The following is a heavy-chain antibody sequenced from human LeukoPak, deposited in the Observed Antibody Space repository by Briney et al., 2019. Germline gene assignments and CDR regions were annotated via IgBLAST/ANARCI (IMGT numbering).Heavy chain of an antibody. D-gene: IGHD5-24*01. V-gene: IGHV1-46*01. CDR2: INPSGGST. CDR1: GYTFTSYY. J-gene: IGHJ4*02. CDR3: ARVLKMATISAYFDY. Sequence: ASVKVSCKASGYTFTSYYMHWVRQAPGQGLEWMGIINPSGGSTSCAQKFQGRVTMTRDTSTSTVYMELSSLRSEDTAVYYCARVLKMATISAYFDYWGQGTLVTVSS.